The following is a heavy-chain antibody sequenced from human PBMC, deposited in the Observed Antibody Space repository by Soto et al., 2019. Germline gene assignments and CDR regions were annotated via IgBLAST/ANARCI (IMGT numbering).Heavy chain of an antibody. CDR2: INHSGST. D-gene: IGHD6-6*01. J-gene: IGHJ4*02. V-gene: IGHV4-34*01. CDR1: GGSFSGYY. CDR3: ARGSGSSSY. Sequence: KPSETLSLTCAVYGGSFSGYYWSWIRQPPGKGLEWIGEINHSGSTNYNPSLKSRVTISVDTSKNQFSLKLSSVTAADTAVYYCARGSGSSSYWGQGTLVTVSS.